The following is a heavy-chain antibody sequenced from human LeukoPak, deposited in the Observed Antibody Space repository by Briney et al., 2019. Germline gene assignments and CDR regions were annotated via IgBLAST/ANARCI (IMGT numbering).Heavy chain of an antibody. V-gene: IGHV4-34*01. CDR2: INHSGST. CDR3: ARRDTAMVTSFDY. J-gene: IGHJ4*02. Sequence: SETLSLTCAVYGGSFSGYYWSWIRQPPGKGLEWIGEINHSGSTSYNPSLKSRVTISVDTSKNQFSLKLNSVTAADTAVYYCARRDTAMVTSFDYWGQGSLVTVSS. CDR1: GGSFSGYY. D-gene: IGHD5-18*01.